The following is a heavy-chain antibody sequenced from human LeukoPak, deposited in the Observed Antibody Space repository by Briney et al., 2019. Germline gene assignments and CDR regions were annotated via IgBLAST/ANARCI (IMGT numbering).Heavy chain of an antibody. V-gene: IGHV1-18*01. J-gene: IGHJ1*01. Sequence: ASVKVSCKASGYTFTSYGISWVRQAPGQGLEWMGWISAYNGNTKYAQKLQGRVTMTTDTSTSTAYMVLRSLRSDDTAVYYCARAAADSQTEYFQHWGQGTLVTVSS. CDR3: ARAAADSQTEYFQH. CDR1: GYTFTSYG. D-gene: IGHD6-13*01. CDR2: ISAYNGNT.